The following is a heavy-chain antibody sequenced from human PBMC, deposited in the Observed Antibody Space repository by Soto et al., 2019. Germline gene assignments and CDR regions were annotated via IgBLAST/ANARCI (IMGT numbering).Heavy chain of an antibody. CDR2: IGISGDT. Sequence: PGGSLRLSCEASGSTFSKFDMHWVRQPTGKGLEWVSTIGISGDTYYAVSVKGRFTISRDNAKNSLSLQMNSLRAGDTALYFCARGQEVGAHFFDSWGQGTQVTVSS. CDR1: GSTFSKFD. V-gene: IGHV3-13*04. D-gene: IGHD2-15*01. CDR3: ARGQEVGAHFFDS. J-gene: IGHJ4*02.